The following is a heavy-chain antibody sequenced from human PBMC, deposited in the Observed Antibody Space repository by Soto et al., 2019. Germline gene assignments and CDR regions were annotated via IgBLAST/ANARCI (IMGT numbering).Heavy chain of an antibody. J-gene: IGHJ6*02. CDR3: ATSLPSPYYDFQDYYYGMDV. CDR1: GFTFSSYA. D-gene: IGHD3-3*01. CDR2: IWYDGSNK. Sequence: SGGSLRLSCAASGFTFSSYAMNWVRQAPGKGLEWVAVIWYDGSNKFYADSVKGRFTIPRDNSKNTLYLQMNSLRAEDTAVYYCATSLPSPYYDFQDYYYGMDVWGQGTTVTVSS. V-gene: IGHV3-33*08.